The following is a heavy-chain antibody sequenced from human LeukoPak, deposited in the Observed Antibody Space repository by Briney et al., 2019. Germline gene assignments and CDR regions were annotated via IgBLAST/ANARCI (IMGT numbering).Heavy chain of an antibody. Sequence: GASVKVSCTASGYAFTDHGVNRVRQAPGQGLERRGWISGYNGHTSYAQKYQGRGMVTTDRSTNTAYVELRSLRSDDPAVYYCARVPNPRNTSGYNDKWGQRTLVTLPS. CDR1: GYAFTDHG. D-gene: IGHD3-9*01. J-gene: IGHJ4*02. CDR2: ISGYNGHT. CDR3: ARVPNPRNTSGYNDK. V-gene: IGHV1-18*04.